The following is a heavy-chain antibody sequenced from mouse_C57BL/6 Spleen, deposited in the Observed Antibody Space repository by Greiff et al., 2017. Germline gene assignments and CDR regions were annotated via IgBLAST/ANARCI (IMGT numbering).Heavy chain of an antibody. CDR1: GYTFTDYN. Sequence: EVQLQQSGPELVKPGASVKMSCKASGYTFTDYNMHWVKQSHGKSLEWIGYINPNNGGTSYNQKFKGKATLTVNKSSSTAYMELRSLTSEDSAVYYCAREGYGSTYYYAMDYWGQGTSVTVSS. D-gene: IGHD1-1*01. CDR3: AREGYGSTYYYAMDY. J-gene: IGHJ4*01. V-gene: IGHV1-22*01. CDR2: INPNNGGT.